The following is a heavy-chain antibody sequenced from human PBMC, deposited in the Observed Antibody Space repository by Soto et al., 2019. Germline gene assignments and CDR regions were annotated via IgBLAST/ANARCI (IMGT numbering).Heavy chain of an antibody. J-gene: IGHJ6*02. D-gene: IGHD2-21*01. Sequence: GGSLRLSCAASGFNFSRYGMHWVRQAPGKGLEWVAVIWFDGSSKYYADSVKGRFTISRDNSRNTLSLQMNSLKVEDTAVFYCARDPAILEDLTGVPDFYHGMDVWGPGTTVTVSS. CDR2: IWFDGSSK. CDR3: ARDPAILEDLTGVPDFYHGMDV. V-gene: IGHV3-33*01. CDR1: GFNFSRYG.